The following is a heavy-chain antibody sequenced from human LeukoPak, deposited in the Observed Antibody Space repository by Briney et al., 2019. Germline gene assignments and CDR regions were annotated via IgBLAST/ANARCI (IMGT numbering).Heavy chain of an antibody. CDR2: IYHSGRT. Sequence: PSETLSLTCAVSGDYISSSSYYWGWIRQSPGTGLEWIGDIYHSGRTYYNPSLKSRVAISIDTSKNQLSLRLRSMTAADTAVFYCARRRYYDSTGYFEWGRGTLVTVSS. CDR3: ARRRYYDSTGYFE. V-gene: IGHV4-39*01. D-gene: IGHD3-22*01. CDR1: GDYISSSSYY. J-gene: IGHJ1*01.